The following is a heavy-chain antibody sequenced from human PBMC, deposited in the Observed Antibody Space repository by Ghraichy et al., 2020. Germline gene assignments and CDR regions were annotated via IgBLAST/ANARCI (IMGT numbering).Heavy chain of an antibody. CDR1: GYTFTGYY. CDR3: ASGDGWGSPFDY. V-gene: IGHV1-2*02. CDR2: INPNSGGT. D-gene: IGHD7-27*01. Sequence: ASVKVSCKASGYTFTGYYMHWVRQAPGQGLEWMGWINPNSGGTNYAQKLQGRVTMTRDTSISTAYMELSRLRSDDTAVYYCASGDGWGSPFDYWGQGTLVTVSS. J-gene: IGHJ4*02.